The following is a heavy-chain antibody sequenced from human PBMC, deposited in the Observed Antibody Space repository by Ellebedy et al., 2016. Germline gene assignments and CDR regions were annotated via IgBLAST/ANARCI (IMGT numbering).Heavy chain of an antibody. Sequence: SETLSLXCAVYGGSFSGYYWSWIRQPPGKGLEWIGEINHSGSTNYNPSLKSRVTISVDTSKNQFSLKLSSVTAADTAVYYCARGLSPEYSSSSGEINFDYWGQGTLVTVSS. CDR2: INHSGST. D-gene: IGHD6-6*01. V-gene: IGHV4-34*01. J-gene: IGHJ4*02. CDR3: ARGLSPEYSSSSGEINFDY. CDR1: GGSFSGYY.